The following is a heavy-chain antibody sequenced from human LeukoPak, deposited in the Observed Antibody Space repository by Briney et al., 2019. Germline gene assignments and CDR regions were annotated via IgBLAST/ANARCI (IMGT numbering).Heavy chain of an antibody. CDR1: GFTVSSNY. V-gene: IGHV3-53*01. Sequence: QPGGSLRLSCAASGFTVSSNYMSWVPQAPGKGLEWVSLIYSGGSTYYADTVKGRFTISRDISKNTLYLQMNSLRAEDTAMYYCARLGFVVPAVIFDYWGQGTLVTVSS. J-gene: IGHJ4*02. CDR3: ARLGFVVPAVIFDY. D-gene: IGHD2-2*02. CDR2: IYSGGST.